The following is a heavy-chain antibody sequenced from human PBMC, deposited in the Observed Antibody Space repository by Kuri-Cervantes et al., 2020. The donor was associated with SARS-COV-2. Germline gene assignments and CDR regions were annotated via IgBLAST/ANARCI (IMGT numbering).Heavy chain of an antibody. J-gene: IGHJ2*01. Sequence: GESLKILCAASGFTFSSYAMSWVRQAPGKGLEWVSAISGSGGSTYYADSVKGRFTISRDNSKNSLYLQMNSLRTEDTAVYYCARDLGISSDLWGRGTLVTVSS. D-gene: IGHD2-21*01. V-gene: IGHV3-23*01. CDR1: GFTFSSYA. CDR3: ARDLGISSDL. CDR2: ISGSGGST.